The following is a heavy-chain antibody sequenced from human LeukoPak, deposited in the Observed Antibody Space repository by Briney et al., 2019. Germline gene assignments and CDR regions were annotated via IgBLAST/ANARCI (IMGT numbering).Heavy chain of an antibody. D-gene: IGHD2-2*01. V-gene: IGHV4-39*01. CDR1: GGSISSSSYY. CDR2: IYYSGST. CDR3: VTGTTEIDY. Sequence: SETLSLTCTVSGGSISSSSYYWGWIRQPPGKGLEWIGSIYYSGSTYYNPSLKSRVTISVDTSKNQFSLKLSSVTAADTAVYYCVTGTTEIDYWGQGTLVTVSS. J-gene: IGHJ4*02.